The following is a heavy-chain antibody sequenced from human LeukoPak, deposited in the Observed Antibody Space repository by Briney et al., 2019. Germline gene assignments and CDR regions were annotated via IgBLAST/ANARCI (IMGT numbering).Heavy chain of an antibody. D-gene: IGHD1-26*01. CDR1: GGSISNYY. V-gene: IGHV4-59*08. Sequence: PSETLSLTCTVSGGSISNYYWSWIRQPPGKGLEWIGNVYNDVSTNYNPSPKSRVTISVDTSKNQFSLKLSFVTAADTAVYYCARPTHSGTSYDAFGIWGQGTMVTVSS. J-gene: IGHJ3*02. CDR2: VYNDVST. CDR3: ARPTHSGTSYDAFGI.